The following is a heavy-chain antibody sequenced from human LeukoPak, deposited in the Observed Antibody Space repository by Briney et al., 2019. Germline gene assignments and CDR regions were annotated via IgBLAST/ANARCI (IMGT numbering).Heavy chain of an antibody. Sequence: SETLSLTCTVSGYSISSGYYGAWIRQPPGKGLEWIGSIFHTATTYYNPSLRSRVTISADTSKNQFSLKLSSVTAADTAVYYCARAVGYYYYMDVWGKGTTVSVSS. CDR2: IFHTATT. V-gene: IGHV4-38-2*02. CDR3: ARAVGYYYYMDV. CDR1: GYSISSGYY. J-gene: IGHJ6*03. D-gene: IGHD4-23*01.